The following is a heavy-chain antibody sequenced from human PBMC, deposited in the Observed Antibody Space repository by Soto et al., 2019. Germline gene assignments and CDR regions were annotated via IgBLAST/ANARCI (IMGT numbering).Heavy chain of an antibody. CDR3: ARVYYYDSSGSGAFDI. CDR2: ISSSSSYI. V-gene: IGHV3-21*01. Sequence: GGSLRLSCAASGFTFSGYSMNWVRQAPGKGLEWVSSISSSSSYIYYADSVKGRFTISRDNAKNSLYLQMNSLRAEDTAVYYCARVYYYDSSGSGAFDIWGQGTMVTVSS. D-gene: IGHD3-22*01. J-gene: IGHJ3*02. CDR1: GFTFSGYS.